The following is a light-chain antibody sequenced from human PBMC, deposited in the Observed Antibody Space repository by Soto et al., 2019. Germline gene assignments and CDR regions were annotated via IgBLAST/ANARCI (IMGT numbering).Light chain of an antibody. CDR2: GNS. Sequence: QSVLTQPPSVSGAPGQRVTISCTGSSSNIGAGYDVHWYQQLPGTAPKLLIYGNSNRPSGVPDRFSGSKSGTSASLAITGLQAEDEADYYCQSYDSSLSLYVFVPGTKLTVL. CDR3: QSYDSSLSLYV. V-gene: IGLV1-40*01. CDR1: SSNIGAGYD. J-gene: IGLJ1*01.